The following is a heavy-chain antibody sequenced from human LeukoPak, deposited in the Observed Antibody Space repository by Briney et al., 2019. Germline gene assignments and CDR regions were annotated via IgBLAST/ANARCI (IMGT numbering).Heavy chain of an antibody. CDR3: ARVDCSGGSCYSDAFDI. CDR1: GYSFTSYW. D-gene: IGHD2-15*01. CDR2: IYPGDSDT. Sequence: GESLKISCKGSGYSFTSYWIGWVRQLPGKGLEWMGIIYPGDSDTRYSPSFQGQVTISADKSISTAYLQWSSLKASDTAMYYCARVDCSGGSCYSDAFDIWGQGTMVTVSS. V-gene: IGHV5-51*01. J-gene: IGHJ3*02.